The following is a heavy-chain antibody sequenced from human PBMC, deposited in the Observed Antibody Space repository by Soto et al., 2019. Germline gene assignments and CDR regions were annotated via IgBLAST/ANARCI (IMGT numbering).Heavy chain of an antibody. Sequence: QVQLVQSGAEVKKPGASVKVSCKASGYIFPSFGLSWVRQAPGQGLEWMGWISAYNGNTNYAQKLRGRVTMTTDTSTSTAYMETRRLRSDDTAVYYCAGGVGGDGDYWGQGTRVTVSS. CDR3: AGGVGGDGDY. J-gene: IGHJ4*02. CDR1: GYIFPSFG. V-gene: IGHV1-18*01. D-gene: IGHD2-2*01. CDR2: ISAYNGNT.